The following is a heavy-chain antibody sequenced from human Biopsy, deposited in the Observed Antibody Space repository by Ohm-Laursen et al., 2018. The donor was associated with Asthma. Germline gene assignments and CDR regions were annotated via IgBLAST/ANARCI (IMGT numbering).Heavy chain of an antibody. CDR2: IYYSGTT. D-gene: IGHD6-13*01. V-gene: IGHV4-39*01. CDR3: VRGSSSWHHGPFHYYYGLDV. Sequence: SETLSLTCSLSSGSGGYMRSGNYYWGWIRQPPGKGLEWIGSIYYSGTTCYNPSLESRVAVSVDTSKNQFSLKLTSVTAADTAVYYCVRGSSSWHHGPFHYYYGLDVWGQGTTATVSS. J-gene: IGHJ6*02. CDR1: SGSGGYMRSGNYY.